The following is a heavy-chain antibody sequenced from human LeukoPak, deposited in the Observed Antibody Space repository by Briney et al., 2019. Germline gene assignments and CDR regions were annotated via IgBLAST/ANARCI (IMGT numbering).Heavy chain of an antibody. D-gene: IGHD1-26*01. J-gene: IGHJ6*03. Sequence: PGGSLRLSCAASGFTFSSYDMHWVRQATGKGLEWVSAIGTAGDTYYPGSVKGRFTISRENAKNSLYLQMNSLRAEDTAVYYCARDPYSGSYSDYYYYYMDVWGKGTTVTVSS. CDR1: GFTFSSYD. CDR2: IGTAGDT. CDR3: ARDPYSGSYSDYYYYYMDV. V-gene: IGHV3-13*01.